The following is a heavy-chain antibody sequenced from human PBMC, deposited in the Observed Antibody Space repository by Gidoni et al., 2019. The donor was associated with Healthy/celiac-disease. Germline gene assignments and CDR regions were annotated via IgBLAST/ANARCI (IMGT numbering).Heavy chain of an antibody. CDR3: ARIYGDYPY. D-gene: IGHD4-17*01. J-gene: IGHJ4*02. CDR2: EK. V-gene: IGHV2-26*01. Sequence: EKSYSTSLKSRLTISKDTSKSQVVLTMTNMDPVDTATYYCARIYGDYPYWGQGTLVTVSS.